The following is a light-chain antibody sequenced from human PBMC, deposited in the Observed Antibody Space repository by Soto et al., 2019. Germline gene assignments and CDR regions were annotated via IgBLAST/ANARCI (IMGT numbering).Light chain of an antibody. V-gene: IGKV3-15*01. CDR1: QSVSSN. CDR3: QQYNNWPPLFT. Sequence: EIVMTQSPATLSVSPGERATLSCRASQSVSSNLAWYQQKPGQAPRLLIYGASTRATGIPARFSGSGSGTEFTLTNSSLQSEDFAVYYCQQYNNWPPLFTFGPGTKVDIQ. J-gene: IGKJ3*01. CDR2: GAS.